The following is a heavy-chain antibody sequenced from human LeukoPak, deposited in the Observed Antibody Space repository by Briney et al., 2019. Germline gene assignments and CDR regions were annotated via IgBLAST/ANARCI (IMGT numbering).Heavy chain of an antibody. Sequence: ASLKVSCKASGYTFTSYFIHWVRQAPGQGLEWVGWINPNSGGTNDAQKFQGRVTMTRDTSIRTPYMELSSLRSDDTAVYYCARALSNSRLYYFDYWGQGTLVTVSS. V-gene: IGHV1-2*02. CDR1: GYTFTSYF. J-gene: IGHJ4*02. CDR3: ARALSNSRLYYFDY. CDR2: INPNSGGT. D-gene: IGHD6-6*01.